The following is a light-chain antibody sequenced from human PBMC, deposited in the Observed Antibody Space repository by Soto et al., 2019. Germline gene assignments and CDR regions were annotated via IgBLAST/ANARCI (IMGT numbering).Light chain of an antibody. CDR2: EVS. J-gene: IGLJ1*01. CDR3: SSYAGSNNPYV. CDR1: SSDIVGYNY. Sequence: QSALTQPPSASGSPGQSVTISCTGTSSDIVGYNYVSLYQQHPGKAPKLMIYEVSSRPSGVPDRFSGSKSGNTASLTVSGLQAEDEADYYCSSYAGSNNPYVFGTGTKLTVL. V-gene: IGLV2-8*01.